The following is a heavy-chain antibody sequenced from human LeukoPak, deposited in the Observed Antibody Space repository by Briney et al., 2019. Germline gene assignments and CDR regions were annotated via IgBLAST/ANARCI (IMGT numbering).Heavy chain of an antibody. Sequence: GGSLRLSCAASGFTFSSYWMSWVRQAPGKGLEWVANIKQDGSEKYYVDSVKGRFTISRDNAKNSLYLQMNSLRAEDTAVYYCASDLGYCSGGSCYSRTKNFDYWGQGTLVTVSS. CDR3: ASDLGYCSGGSCYSRTKNFDY. CDR1: GFTFSSYW. J-gene: IGHJ4*02. V-gene: IGHV3-7*01. CDR2: IKQDGSEK. D-gene: IGHD2-15*01.